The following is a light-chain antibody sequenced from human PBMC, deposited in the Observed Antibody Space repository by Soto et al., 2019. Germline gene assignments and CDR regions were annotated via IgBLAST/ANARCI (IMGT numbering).Light chain of an antibody. CDR1: QTVSRNY. CDR2: GAS. J-gene: IGKJ1*01. Sequence: ENVLTQSPGTLSLSPGERATLSCRASQTVSRNYLAWYQQKPGQAPRLLIYGASSRTTGIPDRFSGSGSGTDFTITINKVEPEDFAVYYCQQYGSSPWWAFGQGTKVEIK. V-gene: IGKV3-20*01. CDR3: QQYGSSPWWA.